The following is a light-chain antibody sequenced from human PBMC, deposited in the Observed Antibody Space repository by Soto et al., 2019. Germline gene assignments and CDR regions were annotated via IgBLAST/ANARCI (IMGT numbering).Light chain of an antibody. J-gene: IGKJ4*01. CDR1: QTISSY. CDR3: QQSYSTPLT. Sequence: DIQMTQSPSSLSASVGDRVTITCRASQTISSYLNWYQQTPGKAPKLLIYAASSLQSGVPSRFSGSGSGTDFTLTISSLQPADFATYYCQQSYSTPLTSGGGTKEEI. CDR2: AAS. V-gene: IGKV1-39*01.